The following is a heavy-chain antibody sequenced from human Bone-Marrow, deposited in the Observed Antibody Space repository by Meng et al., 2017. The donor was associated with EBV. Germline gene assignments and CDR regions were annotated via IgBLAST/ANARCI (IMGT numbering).Heavy chain of an antibody. CDR1: GFPFSDYT. J-gene: IGHJ5*02. V-gene: IGHV3-21*01. Sequence: EAQLVESGGGRVKPGGSXXLPCAASGFPFSDYTMNWVRQAPGKGLEWVSSIRSGAMNTYYADSVKGRFTISRDKTKNSLYLQMNSLRAEDTAVYFCARGYGSGGGWFDPWGQGTLVTVSS. CDR2: IRSGAMNT. D-gene: IGHD3-10*01. CDR3: ARGYGSGGGWFDP.